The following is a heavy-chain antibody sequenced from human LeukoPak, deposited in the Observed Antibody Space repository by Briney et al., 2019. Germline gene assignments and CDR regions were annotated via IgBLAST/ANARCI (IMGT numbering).Heavy chain of an antibody. J-gene: IGHJ4*02. Sequence: GGSLRLSCAASGFTSRNYAIHWVRQTPDKGLEWVAVISYDGVYKNYADSVKGRFTISRDDPKNTLYLQMNSLRTEDTGLYYCARDEFDGYNLGPSIYWGQGTLVTVSS. CDR2: ISYDGVYK. V-gene: IGHV3-30*14. CDR3: ARDEFDGYNLGPSIY. D-gene: IGHD5-24*01. CDR1: GFTSRNYA.